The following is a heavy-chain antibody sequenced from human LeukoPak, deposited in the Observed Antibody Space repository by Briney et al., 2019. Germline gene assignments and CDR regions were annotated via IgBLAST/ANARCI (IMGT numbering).Heavy chain of an antibody. V-gene: IGHV3-48*04. CDR2: ISSSGSTI. D-gene: IGHD3-10*02. CDR3: AELGITMIGGV. Sequence: PGGSLRLSCVPSGFSFSTSWMHWVRQAPGKGLEWVSYISSSGSTIYYADSVKGRFTISRDNAKNSLYLQMNSLRAEDTAVYYCAELGITMIGGVWGKGTTVTISS. J-gene: IGHJ6*04. CDR1: GFSFSTSW.